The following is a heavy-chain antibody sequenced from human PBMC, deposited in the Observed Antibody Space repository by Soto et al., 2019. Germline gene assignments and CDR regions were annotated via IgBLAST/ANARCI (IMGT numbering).Heavy chain of an antibody. CDR2: ISGSGGGT. Sequence: EVLLLESGGGLVQPGGSLRLYCAASGFTFSNYAMSWVRQAPGKGLEWVSGISGSGGGTDYADSVKGRFTISRDNSKTTLYLQMNSLRAEDTAVYYCAKVGTYDFWRGYDSAFDIWGQGTMVTVSS. D-gene: IGHD3-3*01. CDR1: GFTFSNYA. CDR3: AKVGTYDFWRGYDSAFDI. V-gene: IGHV3-23*01. J-gene: IGHJ3*02.